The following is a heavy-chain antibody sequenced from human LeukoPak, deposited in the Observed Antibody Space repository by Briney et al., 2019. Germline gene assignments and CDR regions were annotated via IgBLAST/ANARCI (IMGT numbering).Heavy chain of an antibody. D-gene: IGHD6-19*01. Sequence: GASVKVSCKASGYTFTGYYMHWVRQAPGQGLEWMGWINPNSGGTNYAQKFQGRVTITRDTSISTAYMELSRLRSDDTAVYYCARSYPYSSGWYGDYWGQGTLVTVSS. CDR2: INPNSGGT. V-gene: IGHV1-2*02. CDR3: ARSYPYSSGWYGDY. CDR1: GYTFTGYY. J-gene: IGHJ4*02.